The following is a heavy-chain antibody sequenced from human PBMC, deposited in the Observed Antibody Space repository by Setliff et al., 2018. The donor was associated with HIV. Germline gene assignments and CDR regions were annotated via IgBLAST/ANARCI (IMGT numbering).Heavy chain of an antibody. CDR1: GYSISSDYC. D-gene: IGHD2-21*02. Sequence: PSETLSLTCGVSGYSISSDYCWGWIRQPPGKGLEWIGNMCHGGNNNYYNPSLKSRVTISVDTSKNQFFLTLSSVTAADTAVYYCARGVLITKRVTQTGGYYYYTDVWGKGTTVTVSS. CDR3: ARGVLITKRVTQTGGYYYYTDV. V-gene: IGHV4-38-2*01. J-gene: IGHJ6*03. CDR2: MCHGGNNN.